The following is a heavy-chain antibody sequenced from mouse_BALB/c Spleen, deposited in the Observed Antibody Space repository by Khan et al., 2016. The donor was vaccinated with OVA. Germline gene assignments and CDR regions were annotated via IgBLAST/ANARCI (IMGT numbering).Heavy chain of an antibody. CDR1: GFTFNNYG. D-gene: IGHD1-1*01. Sequence: EVELVESGGGLVQPGGSRKLPCAASGFTFNNYGMHWVRQAPEKGLEWVAYISGDSNTIYYVDSVKGRFTISRDNPKNTLFLQMTSLMSEDTAMYYCATSYFYGYYFDYWGPGTTLTVS. V-gene: IGHV5-17*02. CDR2: ISGDSNTI. J-gene: IGHJ2*01. CDR3: ATSYFYGYYFDY.